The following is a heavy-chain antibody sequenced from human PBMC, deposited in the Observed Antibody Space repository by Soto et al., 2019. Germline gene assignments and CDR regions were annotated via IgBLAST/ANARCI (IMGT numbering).Heavy chain of an antibody. CDR3: ARDTAVALPDA. CDR1: GYACTSYA. J-gene: IGHJ4*02. Sequence: QVQLVQYGTEVKKPGASVKVSCKASGYACTSYAISWVRQAHGQGLEWMGWINPYNGNTNYAQKLQGRVTMTTDTSTCTADMELRSLRSDDTAVYYCARDTAVALPDAWGQGTLVTVSS. V-gene: IGHV1-18*01. D-gene: IGHD5-18*01. CDR2: INPYNGNT.